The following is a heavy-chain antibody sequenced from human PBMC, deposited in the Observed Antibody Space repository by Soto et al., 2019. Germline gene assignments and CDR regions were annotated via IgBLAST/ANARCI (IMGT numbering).Heavy chain of an antibody. CDR3: VRRVSGNYDY. Sequence: EVQLAESAGNMVQPGGSLRLSCVASGFTFNNYDMHWVRQAPGKGLEYVSSISSNGGTTYYGNSVKGRFTISRDNSKNTLYLQMGSLRPEDMAVYYCVRRVSGNYDYWGQGTLVTVSS. CDR2: ISSNGGTT. V-gene: IGHV3-64*01. CDR1: GFTFNNYD. D-gene: IGHD1-7*01. J-gene: IGHJ4*02.